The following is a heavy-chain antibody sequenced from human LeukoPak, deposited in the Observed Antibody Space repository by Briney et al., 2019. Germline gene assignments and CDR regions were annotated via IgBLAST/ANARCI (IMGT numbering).Heavy chain of an antibody. CDR3: ARPQRATAMVAFDL. Sequence: SETLSLTCAVSGYSISSGYYWGWVRQPPGKGLEWIGSIFHSGSTFYNPSLKSRVTLYVDTSKTQVALTLSSVTAEDTPVYYCARPQRATAMVAFDLGRQGTMVSVSS. D-gene: IGHD2-2*01. J-gene: IGHJ3*01. CDR2: IFHSGST. V-gene: IGHV4-38-2*01. CDR1: GYSISSGYY.